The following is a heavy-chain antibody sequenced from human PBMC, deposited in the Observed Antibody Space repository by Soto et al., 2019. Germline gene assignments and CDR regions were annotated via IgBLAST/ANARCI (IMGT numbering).Heavy chain of an antibody. J-gene: IGHJ3*02. Sequence: PGGSLRLSCAASGFTFSSYGMHWVRQAPGKGLEWVAVIWYDGSNKYYADSVKGRFTISRDNSKNTLYLQMNSLRAEDTAVYYCARGRSRMRELLLDAFDIWGQGTMVTVSS. CDR2: IWYDGSNK. CDR1: GFTFSSYG. D-gene: IGHD1-26*01. V-gene: IGHV3-33*01. CDR3: ARGRSRMRELLLDAFDI.